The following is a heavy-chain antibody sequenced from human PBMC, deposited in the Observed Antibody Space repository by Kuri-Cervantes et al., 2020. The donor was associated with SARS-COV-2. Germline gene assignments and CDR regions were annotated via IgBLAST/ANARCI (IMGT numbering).Heavy chain of an antibody. V-gene: IGHV1-69*13. CDR2: IIPIFGTA. J-gene: IGHJ3*02. CDR1: GGTFSSYA. Sequence: SSVNVSCKASGGTFSSYAISWLRQAPGQGLEWMGRIIPIFGTANYAQKFQGRVTITADESTSTAYMELSRLRSDETAVYYFARDLMTPVTTRAFDIWGQGTMVTVSS. D-gene: IGHD4-17*01. CDR3: ARDLMTPVTTRAFDI.